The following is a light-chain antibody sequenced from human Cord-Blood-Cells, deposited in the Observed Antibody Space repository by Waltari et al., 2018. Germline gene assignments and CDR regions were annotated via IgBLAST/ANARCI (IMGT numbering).Light chain of an antibody. Sequence: QSALTQPPSASGSPGQSVTISCTGTSSDVGGYNYVSWYQQHPGKAPKLMIYEVSKQPSGVSERFSGAKSGHTASLTVSGLQAEDEADYYCSSYAGSNNWVFGGGTKLTVL. CDR3: SSYAGSNNWV. CDR1: SSDVGGYNY. J-gene: IGLJ3*02. V-gene: IGLV2-8*01. CDR2: EVS.